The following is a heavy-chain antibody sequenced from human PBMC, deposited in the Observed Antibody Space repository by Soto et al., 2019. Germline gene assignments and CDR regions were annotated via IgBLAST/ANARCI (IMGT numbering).Heavy chain of an antibody. Sequence: QVQLVESGGGVVQPGRSLRLSCAASGFTFSSYAMHWVRQAPGKGLEWVAVISYDGSNKYYADSVKGRFTISRDNSKNTLYLQMNSLRAEDTAVYYCARPPIAAAPYGADYYYYGMDVWGQGTTVTVSS. CDR3: ARPPIAAAPYGADYYYYGMDV. D-gene: IGHD6-13*01. CDR1: GFTFSSYA. CDR2: ISYDGSNK. V-gene: IGHV3-30-3*01. J-gene: IGHJ6*02.